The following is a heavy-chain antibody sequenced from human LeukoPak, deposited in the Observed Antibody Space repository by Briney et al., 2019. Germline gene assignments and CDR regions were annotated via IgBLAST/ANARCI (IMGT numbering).Heavy chain of an antibody. J-gene: IGHJ6*03. V-gene: IGHV4-59*01. Sequence: SETLSLTCTVSGGSISSYYWSWIRQPPGKGLDWIGYVSYSGTTNYNPSLKSRVTISVDTSRNQFSLEVTSVTAPDTAVYYCARGLRYYYYMDVWGKGTTVTVSS. CDR1: GGSISSYY. CDR3: ARGLRYYYYMDV. CDR2: VSYSGTT. D-gene: IGHD3-10*01.